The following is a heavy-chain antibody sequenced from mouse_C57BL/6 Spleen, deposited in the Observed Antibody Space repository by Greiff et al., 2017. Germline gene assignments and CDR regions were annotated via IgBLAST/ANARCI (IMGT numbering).Heavy chain of an antibody. Sequence: EVKVEESGGGLVQPGGSLSLSCAASGFTFTDYYMSWVRQPPGKALGWLGFIRNKANGYTTEYSASVKGRFTISRDNSQSILYLQMNALRAEDSDTYYCARASNYVDAMYYWGQGTSVTVSS. CDR1: GFTFTDYY. CDR3: ARASNYVDAMYY. D-gene: IGHD2-5*01. CDR2: IRNKANGYTT. J-gene: IGHJ4*01. V-gene: IGHV7-3*01.